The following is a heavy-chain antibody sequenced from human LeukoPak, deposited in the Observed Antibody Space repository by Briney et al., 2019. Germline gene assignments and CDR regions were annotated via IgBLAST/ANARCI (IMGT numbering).Heavy chain of an antibody. Sequence: GASVKVSFKASGYTFTSYGISWVRQAPGQGLEWVGWISAYNGNTNYAQKLQGRVTMTTYTSTSTASMDLRSQRSDDTAVYYCAREPQSSYSSGWYSYYYGMDVWGQGTTVTVSS. D-gene: IGHD6-19*01. V-gene: IGHV1-18*01. CDR1: GYTFTSYG. CDR2: ISAYNGNT. CDR3: AREPQSSYSSGWYSYYYGMDV. J-gene: IGHJ6*01.